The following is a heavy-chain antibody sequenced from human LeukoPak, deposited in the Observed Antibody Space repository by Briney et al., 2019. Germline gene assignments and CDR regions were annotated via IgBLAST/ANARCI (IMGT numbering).Heavy chain of an antibody. V-gene: IGHV1-8*03. CDR3: ARDVMVRGNSFSDY. Sequence: ASVKVSCKASGYTFTSYDINWVRQATGQGLEWMGWMNPNSGNTGYAQKFQGRVTITRNTSISTAYMELSSLRSEDTAVYYCARDVMVRGNSFSDYWGQGTLVTVSS. CDR1: GYTFTSYD. D-gene: IGHD3-10*01. J-gene: IGHJ4*02. CDR2: MNPNSGNT.